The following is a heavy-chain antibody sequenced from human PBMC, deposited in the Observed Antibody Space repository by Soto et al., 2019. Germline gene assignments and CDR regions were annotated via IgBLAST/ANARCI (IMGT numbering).Heavy chain of an antibody. Sequence: QVQLVQSGAEVKKPGASVKVSCKASGYTFTSYDINWVRQATGQGLEWMGWMNPNSGNTGYAQKFQGRVTMTRNTSISTAYMGLSRLGSEDTAGYYCARLTMGRGTEVDIWGQGTMVTVSS. CDR2: MNPNSGNT. CDR3: ARLTMGRGTEVDI. D-gene: IGHD3-10*01. V-gene: IGHV1-8*01. J-gene: IGHJ3*02. CDR1: GYTFTSYD.